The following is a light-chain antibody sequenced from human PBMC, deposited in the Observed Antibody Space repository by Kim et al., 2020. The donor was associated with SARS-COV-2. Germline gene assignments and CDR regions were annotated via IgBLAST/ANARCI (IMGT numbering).Light chain of an antibody. CDR2: GAS. J-gene: IGKJ2*01. Sequence: EIVMTQSPATLSVSPGESAALYCRASQSVSSNLAWYQQKPGQAPRLLVYGASTKATGVPARFSGSGSGTEFTLTISSLQSEDFAVYYCQQYNNWPMYTFGQGTKLEI. CDR3: QQYNNWPMYT. V-gene: IGKV3-15*01. CDR1: QSVSSN.